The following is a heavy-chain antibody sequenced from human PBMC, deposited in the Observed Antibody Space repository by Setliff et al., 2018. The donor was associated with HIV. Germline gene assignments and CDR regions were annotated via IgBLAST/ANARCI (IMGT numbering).Heavy chain of an antibody. CDR2: ISGSGGST. CDR1: GFTFRSYA. J-gene: IGHJ4*02. Sequence: LRLSCAASGFTFRSYAMSWVRQAPGKGLEWVSGISGSGGSTYYADSVKGRFTISRDNSKNTLYLQMNSLRAEDTAVYYCAKGGSSSWYMFDYWGQGTLVTVSS. D-gene: IGHD6-13*01. CDR3: AKGGSSSWYMFDY. V-gene: IGHV3-23*01.